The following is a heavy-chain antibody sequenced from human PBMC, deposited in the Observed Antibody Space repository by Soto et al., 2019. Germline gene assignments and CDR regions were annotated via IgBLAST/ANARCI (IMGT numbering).Heavy chain of an antibody. CDR1: GFSVSSKY. V-gene: IGHV3-53*02. CDR3: AREGYAYGLDY. D-gene: IGHD3-10*01. Sequence: EAQLVETGGGVIQPGGSLRLSCAASGFSVSSKYMIWVRQAPGKGLELVSVTYTGGNTYYANSVKGRFTVSRDISKNTLYLQMNSLSAEDTAVYYCAREGYAYGLDYWGQGSLVTVSS. CDR2: TYTGGNT. J-gene: IGHJ4*02.